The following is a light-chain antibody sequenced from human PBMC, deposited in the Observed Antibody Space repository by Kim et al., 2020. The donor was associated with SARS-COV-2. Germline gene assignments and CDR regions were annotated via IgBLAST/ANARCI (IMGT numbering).Light chain of an antibody. J-gene: IGKJ1*01. CDR2: GAS. CDR3: QQYSTYPRT. CDR1: QSISTS. Sequence: ASVGDTVTITCRPSQSISTSLAWYQQKPEKAPKSLLYGASSLQSGVPSRCSGSGSGTDFTLTISSLQPEDFATYYCQQYSTYPRTFGQGTKVDIK. V-gene: IGKV1D-16*01.